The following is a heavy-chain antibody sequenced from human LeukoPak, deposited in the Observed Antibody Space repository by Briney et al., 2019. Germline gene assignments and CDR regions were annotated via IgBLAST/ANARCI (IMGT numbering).Heavy chain of an antibody. V-gene: IGHV1-69*13. Sequence: GASVKVSCKAPGGTFSSFAISWVRQAPGQGLEWMGGIFPLFATSVYAQKFQGRVTITADESTTTAYLELRSLRYEDTAVYYCARVDRIYDILTGSYCYYMDVWGKGTTVTISS. CDR1: GGTFSSFA. CDR2: IFPLFATS. CDR3: ARVDRIYDILTGSYCYYMDV. D-gene: IGHD3-9*01. J-gene: IGHJ6*03.